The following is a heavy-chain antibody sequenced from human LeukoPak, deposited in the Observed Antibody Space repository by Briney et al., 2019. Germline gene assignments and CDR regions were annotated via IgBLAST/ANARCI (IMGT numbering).Heavy chain of an antibody. CDR3: ARDHVRDPYYYDSSGYYFVPAWFDP. V-gene: IGHV1-2*02. Sequence: ASVRVSCKASGYTFTGYYMHWVRQAPGQGLEWMGWINPNSVGTNYAQKFQGRVTMTRDTSISTAYMELSRLRSDDTAVYYCARDHVRDPYYYDSSGYYFVPAWFDPWGQGTLVTVSS. CDR2: INPNSVGT. CDR1: GYTFTGYY. J-gene: IGHJ5*02. D-gene: IGHD3-22*01.